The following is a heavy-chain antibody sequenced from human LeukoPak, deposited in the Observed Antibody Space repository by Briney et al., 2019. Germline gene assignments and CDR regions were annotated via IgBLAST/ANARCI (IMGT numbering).Heavy chain of an antibody. CDR1: GFTFSSYW. V-gene: IGHV3-74*01. Sequence: PGGSLRRSCAASGFTFSSYWMHWVRQAPGKGLVWVSRLNSDGSSTSYADSVKGRFTISRDNAKNTLYLQMNSLRAEDTAVYYCARSSRGDAINFDYWGQGTLVTVSS. J-gene: IGHJ4*02. CDR2: LNSDGSST. CDR3: ARSSRGDAINFDY. D-gene: IGHD2-21*02.